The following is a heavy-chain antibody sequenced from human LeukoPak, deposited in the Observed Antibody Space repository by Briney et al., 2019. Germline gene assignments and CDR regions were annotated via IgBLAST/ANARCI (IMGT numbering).Heavy chain of an antibody. CDR2: ISSSSSFI. CDR1: GFTFSRYS. Sequence: PGGSLRLSCAASGFTFSRYSMNWVRQAPGKGLEWVSSISSSSSFIYYADSVKGRFTISRDNAKNSLYLQMNSLRAEDTAVYYCARDPPLGSCSTISCPHLDYWGQGTLVTVYS. J-gene: IGHJ4*02. D-gene: IGHD2-2*01. V-gene: IGHV3-21*01. CDR3: ARDPPLGSCSTISCPHLDY.